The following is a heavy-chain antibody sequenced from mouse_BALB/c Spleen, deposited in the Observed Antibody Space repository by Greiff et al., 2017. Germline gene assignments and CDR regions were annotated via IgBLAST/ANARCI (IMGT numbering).Heavy chain of an antibody. CDR2: IWGGGST. Sequence: VQVVESGPGLVAPSQSLSITCTVSGFSLTDYGVSWIRQPPGKGLEWLGVIWGGGSTYYNSALKSRLSISKDNSKSQVFLKMNSLQTDDTAMYYCAKWYGNYLYYAMDYWGQGTSVTVSS. D-gene: IGHD2-10*02. CDR1: GFSLTDYG. V-gene: IGHV2-6-5*01. J-gene: IGHJ4*01. CDR3: AKWYGNYLYYAMDY.